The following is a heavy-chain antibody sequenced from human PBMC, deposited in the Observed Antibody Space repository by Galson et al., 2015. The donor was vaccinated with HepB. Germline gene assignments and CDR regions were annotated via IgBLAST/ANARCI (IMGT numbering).Heavy chain of an antibody. V-gene: IGHV1-69*13. CDR3: ARGQIAAAGTGDY. Sequence: SVKVSCKASGGTFSSYAISWVRQAPGQGLEWVGGIIPIFGTANYAQKFQGRVTITADESTSTAYMELSSLRSEDTAVYYCARGQIAAAGTGDYWGQGTLVTVSS. J-gene: IGHJ4*02. CDR1: GGTFSSYA. CDR2: IIPIFGTA. D-gene: IGHD6-13*01.